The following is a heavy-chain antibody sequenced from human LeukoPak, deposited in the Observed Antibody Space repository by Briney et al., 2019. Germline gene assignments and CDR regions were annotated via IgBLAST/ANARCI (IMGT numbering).Heavy chain of an antibody. Sequence: ASVKVSCKASGYTFTSYGISWVRQAPGQGLERMGWISAYNGNTNYAQKLQGRVTMTTDTSTSTAYMELSSLRSEDTAVYYCARGRFRWELEIRDFDYWGQGTLVTVSS. CDR3: ARGRFRWELEIRDFDY. J-gene: IGHJ4*02. V-gene: IGHV1-18*01. CDR2: ISAYNGNT. CDR1: GYTFTSYG. D-gene: IGHD1-26*01.